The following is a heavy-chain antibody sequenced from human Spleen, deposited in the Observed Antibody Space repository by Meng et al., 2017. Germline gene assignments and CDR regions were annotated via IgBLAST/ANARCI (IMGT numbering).Heavy chain of an antibody. J-gene: IGHJ4*02. CDR2: IKQDGSEK. Sequence: GESLKISCAASGFTFSSYWMSWVRQAPGKGLEWVANIKQDGSEKYYVDSVKGRFTISRDNARNSLSLQMNSLRAEDAAVYYCVRDIDYWGQGTLVTVSS. CDR1: GFTFSSYW. CDR3: VRDIDY. V-gene: IGHV3-7*01.